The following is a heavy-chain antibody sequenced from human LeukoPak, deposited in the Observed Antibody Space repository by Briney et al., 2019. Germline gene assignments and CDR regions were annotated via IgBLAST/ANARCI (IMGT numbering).Heavy chain of an antibody. CDR3: ARTSDDLWSDYYYYYYMDV. D-gene: IGHD3-3*01. CDR2: MSRDGGST. Sequence: GRSMRAACAVFALTSTANAMQCDRQAAGKGREYVSGMSRDGGSTFCRRFMKGRFTISRDNSKNTVYLQMGSLRAEDMAVYYCARTSDDLWSDYYYYYYMDVWGKGTTVTVSS. V-gene: IGHV3-64*01. J-gene: IGHJ6*03. CDR1: ALTSTANA.